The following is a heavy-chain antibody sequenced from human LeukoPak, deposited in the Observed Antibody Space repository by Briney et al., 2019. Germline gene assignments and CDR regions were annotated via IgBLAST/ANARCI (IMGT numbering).Heavy chain of an antibody. CDR1: GASITYY. CDR2: VHRDGYT. V-gene: IGHV4-59*04. Sequence: PSETLSLTCAVSGASITYYWSWVRQPPGKGLEWIGKVHRDGYTNYNPSLKSRVTMSVDTSKNQFSLKLSSVTAADTAVYYCAAPQGYCSSTSCSSSHNYYYYMDVWGKGTTVTVSS. J-gene: IGHJ6*03. D-gene: IGHD2-2*01. CDR3: AAPQGYCSSTSCSSSHNYYYYMDV.